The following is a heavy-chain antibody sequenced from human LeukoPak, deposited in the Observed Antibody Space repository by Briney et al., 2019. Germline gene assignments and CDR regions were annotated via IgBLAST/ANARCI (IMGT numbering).Heavy chain of an antibody. Sequence: TGGSLRLSCAASGFTFSSYAMHWVRQAPGKGLEWVAVISYDGGNKYYADSVKGRFTISRDNSKNTLYLQMNSLRAEDTAVYYCAKSGEVLGELLTPFDYWGQGTLVTVSS. J-gene: IGHJ4*02. V-gene: IGHV3-30*04. CDR1: GFTFSSYA. D-gene: IGHD1-26*01. CDR2: ISYDGGNK. CDR3: AKSGEVLGELLTPFDY.